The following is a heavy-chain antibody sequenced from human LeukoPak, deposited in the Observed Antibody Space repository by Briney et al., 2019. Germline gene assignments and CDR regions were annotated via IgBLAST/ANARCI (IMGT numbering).Heavy chain of an antibody. CDR3: ARGPAPQYYYVWDTYRSVGRINY. D-gene: IGHD3-16*02. Sequence: ASVKVSCKASGHIFTSYDINWVRQATGQGLEWMGWMNPNSGNTGYAQKFQGRVTITRNTSISTAYMELSSQRSEDTAVYYCARGPAPQYYYVWDTYRSVGRINYWGQGTLVTVSS. CDR2: MNPNSGNT. CDR1: GHIFTSYD. J-gene: IGHJ4*02. V-gene: IGHV1-8*03.